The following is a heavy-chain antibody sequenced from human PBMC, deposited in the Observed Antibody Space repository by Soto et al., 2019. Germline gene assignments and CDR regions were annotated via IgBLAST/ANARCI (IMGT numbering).Heavy chain of an antibody. CDR2: ISSSGSSI. D-gene: IGHD3-10*01. CDR3: ARVRFGEWGYAMDV. Sequence: QVQLVESGGGLVKPGGSLRLSCAASGLTFSDCYMNWIRQAPGQGLEWVSYISSSGSSINYAGSVKGRFTISRDSAKNSLYLEMNSQRAEDTAMYYCARVRFGEWGYAMDVWGQGTTVTVSS. J-gene: IGHJ6*02. V-gene: IGHV3-11*01. CDR1: GLTFSDCY.